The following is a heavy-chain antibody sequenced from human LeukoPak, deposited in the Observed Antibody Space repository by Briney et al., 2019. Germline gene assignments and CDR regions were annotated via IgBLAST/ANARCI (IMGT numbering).Heavy chain of an antibody. D-gene: IGHD2-15*01. V-gene: IGHV3-48*04. Sequence: GGSLRLSCTASGFTFSSYSMNWVRQAPGRGPEWVSYISGSSSTIYYADSVKGRFTISRDNAKNSLYLQMNGLRAEDTALYYCARVPPMAATQFDYWGQGTLVTVSS. J-gene: IGHJ4*02. CDR1: GFTFSSYS. CDR2: ISGSSSTI. CDR3: ARVPPMAATQFDY.